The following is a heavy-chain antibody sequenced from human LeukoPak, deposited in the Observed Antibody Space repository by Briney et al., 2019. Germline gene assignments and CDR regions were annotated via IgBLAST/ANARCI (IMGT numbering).Heavy chain of an antibody. Sequence: GGSLRLSCVASRFTVSNNHMNWARQAPGKGLEWVSVTYNGDNTYYADSVQGRFTISKDNSKNTLYLQMNSLRPEDTAVYFCARASRWLAFDNWGQGTLVTVSS. CDR1: RFTVSNNH. J-gene: IGHJ4*02. CDR3: ARASRWLAFDN. D-gene: IGHD6-19*01. CDR2: TYNGDNT. V-gene: IGHV3-66*01.